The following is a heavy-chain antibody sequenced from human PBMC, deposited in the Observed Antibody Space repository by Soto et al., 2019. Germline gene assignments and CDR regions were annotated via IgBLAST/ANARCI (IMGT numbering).Heavy chain of an antibody. Sequence: EVQLVESGEGLVQPGGSLRLSCAASGFRFRDYWMYWVRQPPGKGLEWVANIKQDGSEKYYVDSVKGRFTISRDNARNSLFLQMDSLRAEDTAVYFCARVTTMGGYWGQGTLVTVSS. V-gene: IGHV3-7*01. CDR3: ARVTTMGGY. J-gene: IGHJ4*02. CDR1: GFRFRDYW. D-gene: IGHD4-17*01. CDR2: IKQDGSEK.